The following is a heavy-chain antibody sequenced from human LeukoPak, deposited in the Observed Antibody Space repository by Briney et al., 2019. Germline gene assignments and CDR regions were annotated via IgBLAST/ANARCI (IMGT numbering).Heavy chain of an antibody. D-gene: IGHD1-1*01. V-gene: IGHV3-7*01. J-gene: IGHJ4*02. Sequence: GGSLRLSCAASGFSFGSFWMTWIRQAPGKGLEWVGHINEDGSQTNYIDSVTGRFTISRDNTKDSLYLQMNSLRAEDTAIYFCVRDVGYFHFDSWGQGILVTFSS. CDR3: VRDVGYFHFDS. CDR2: INEDGSQT. CDR1: GFSFGSFW.